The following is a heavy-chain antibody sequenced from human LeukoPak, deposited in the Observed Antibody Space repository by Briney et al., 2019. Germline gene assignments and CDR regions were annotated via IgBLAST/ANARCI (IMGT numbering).Heavy chain of an antibody. CDR3: ARNYGDSNKYYFDY. V-gene: IGHV3-30-3*01. Sequence: GGSLRLSCAASGFTFSSYAMHWVRQAPGKGLEWVAVISYDGSNKYYADSVKGRFTISRGNSKNTLYLQMNSLRAEDTAVYYCARNYGDSNKYYFDYWGQGTLVTVSS. CDR1: GFTFSSYA. CDR2: ISYDGSNK. J-gene: IGHJ4*02. D-gene: IGHD4-17*01.